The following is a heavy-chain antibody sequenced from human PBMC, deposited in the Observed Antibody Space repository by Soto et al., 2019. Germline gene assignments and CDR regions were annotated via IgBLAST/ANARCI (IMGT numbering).Heavy chain of an antibody. CDR3: GRGGISHWGYFYYMDV. J-gene: IGHJ6*03. V-gene: IGHV4-59*12. CDR1: GGSISSYY. CDR2: IYYSGST. D-gene: IGHD2-21*01. Sequence: TSETLSLTCTVSGGSISSYYWSWIRQPPGKGLEWIGDIYYSGSTNYNPSLKSRVTISVDTSKNQFSLTLNAVAAADTATYYCGRGGISHWGYFYYMDVWDRGTTVTVSS.